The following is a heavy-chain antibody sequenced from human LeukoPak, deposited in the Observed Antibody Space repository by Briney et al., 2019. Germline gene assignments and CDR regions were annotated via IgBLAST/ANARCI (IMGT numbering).Heavy chain of an antibody. J-gene: IGHJ4*02. CDR3: ARTTPEWLSLLHFDY. D-gene: IGHD3-3*01. CDR1: GFIVSSDY. Sequence: GGSLRLSCAVSGFIVSSDYMSWVRQAPGKGLEWVSVIYSGGNTYYADSVKGRFTISRDNSKNTLYLQMNSLRAEDTAVYYCARTTPEWLSLLHFDYWGQGTLVTVSS. V-gene: IGHV3-53*05. CDR2: IYSGGNT.